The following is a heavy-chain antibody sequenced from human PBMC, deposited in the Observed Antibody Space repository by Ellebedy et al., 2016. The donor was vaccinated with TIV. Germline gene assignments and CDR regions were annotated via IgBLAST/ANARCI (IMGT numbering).Heavy chain of an antibody. CDR3: ARQFRFGAPYYHHAMYV. J-gene: IGHJ6*02. CDR2: VYYSGTT. Sequence: MPSETLSLTCTVSSVSMKNYYWSWIRQPPGKGLEWIGYVYYSGTTNYNPSLRSRVAISIDTSKNEISLKLTSVTAADTAVYFCARQFRFGAPYYHHAMYVWGQGTTVTVSS. V-gene: IGHV4-59*08. D-gene: IGHD3-10*01. CDR1: SVSMKNYY.